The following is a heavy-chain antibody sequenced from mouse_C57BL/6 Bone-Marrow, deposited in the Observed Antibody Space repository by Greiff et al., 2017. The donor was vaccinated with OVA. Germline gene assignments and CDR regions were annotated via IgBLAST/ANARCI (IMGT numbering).Heavy chain of an antibody. J-gene: IGHJ2*01. CDR2: IDPSGSYT. D-gene: IGHD2-3*01. Sequence: VKLQQPGAELVMPGASVKLSCKASGYTFTSYWMHWVKQRPGQGLEWIGEIDPSGSYTNYNQKFKGKSTLTVDKSSSTAYMQLSSLTSEDSAVYYCARSVYDGYYNYWGQGTTLTVSS. CDR1: GYTFTSYW. CDR3: ARSVYDGYYNY. V-gene: IGHV1-69*01.